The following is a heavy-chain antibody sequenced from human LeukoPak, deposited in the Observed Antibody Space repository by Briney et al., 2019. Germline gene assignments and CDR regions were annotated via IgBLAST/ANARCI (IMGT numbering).Heavy chain of an antibody. D-gene: IGHD3-9*01. J-gene: IGHJ4*02. CDR3: AKVGLDYDILTGYYRLPPNFDY. CDR2: ISGSGGST. Sequence: GGSLRLSCAASGFTFSSYGMSWVRQAPGKGLEWVSAISGSGGSTYYADSVKGRFTISRDNSKNTLYLQMNSLRAEDTAVYYCAKVGLDYDILTGYYRLPPNFDYWGQGTLVTVSS. CDR1: GFTFSSYG. V-gene: IGHV3-23*01.